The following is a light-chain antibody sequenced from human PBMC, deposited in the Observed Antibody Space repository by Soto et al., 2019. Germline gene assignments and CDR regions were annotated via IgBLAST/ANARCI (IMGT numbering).Light chain of an antibody. CDR1: SSNIGSNT. V-gene: IGLV1-44*01. J-gene: IGLJ3*02. Sequence: QSVLTQPPSASGTPGQRVTISCSGSSSNIGSNTVNWYQQLPGTAPKLLIYSNNQRPSGVPDRFSGSKSGTSASLAISGLQSEDEADYYCAAWDDSLNGQEFGGGTKVTVL. CDR2: SNN. CDR3: AAWDDSLNGQE.